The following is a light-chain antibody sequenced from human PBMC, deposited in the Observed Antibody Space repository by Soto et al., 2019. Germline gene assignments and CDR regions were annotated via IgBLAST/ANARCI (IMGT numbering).Light chain of an antibody. CDR2: AAS. J-gene: IGKJ2*01. Sequence: DLQMPQSPSSLSASVGDRVTITCRASQSISSYLNWYQQKPGKAPKLLIYAASSLQSGVPSRLRGRESGTDVTLTISSLQPDEFATYYCQQRYSTPPTFGQGNKLEIK. V-gene: IGKV1-39*01. CDR1: QSISSY. CDR3: QQRYSTPPT.